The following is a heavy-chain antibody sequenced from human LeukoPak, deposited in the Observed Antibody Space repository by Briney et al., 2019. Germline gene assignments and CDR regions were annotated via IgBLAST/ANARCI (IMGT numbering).Heavy chain of an antibody. CDR1: GFTFSSYS. CDR3: ARGLSYAVAYGDY. D-gene: IGHD6-19*01. J-gene: IGHJ4*02. CDR2: ISSSRSYI. Sequence: GGSLRLSCAASGFTFSSYSMNWVRQAPGKGLEWVSCISSSRSYIYYADSVKGRFTISRDNAKNSLYLQMNSLRAEDTAVYYCARGLSYAVAYGDYWGQGTLVTVSS. V-gene: IGHV3-21*01.